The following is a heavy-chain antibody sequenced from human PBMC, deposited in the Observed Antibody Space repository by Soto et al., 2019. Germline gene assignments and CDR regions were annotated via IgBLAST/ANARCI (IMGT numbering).Heavy chain of an antibody. CDR3: AHRVLRTVFGLVTTTAIYFDF. J-gene: IGHJ4*02. V-gene: IGHV2-5*02. D-gene: IGHD3-3*01. CDR2: IYWDDDK. Sequence: QITLNESGPTLVKPTQTLTLTCTFSGFSLTTSGVGVGWIRQSPGKAPEWLALIYWDDDKRYSPSLKSRLTITEDSSKNQAVLTMANLDPSDTATYYCAHRVLRTVFGLVTTTAIYFDFWGQGTPVAVSS. CDR1: GFSLTTSGVG.